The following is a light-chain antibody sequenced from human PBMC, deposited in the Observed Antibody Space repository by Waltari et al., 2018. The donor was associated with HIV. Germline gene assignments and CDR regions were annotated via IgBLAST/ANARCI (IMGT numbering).Light chain of an antibody. J-gene: IGKJ2*01. CDR2: QAS. Sequence: DVQMTQSPSTLSASVGDRVTITCRASQNINSWLAWYQQKAGKAPKLLIYQASTLESGVPSRFSGSGSGTEFTLTISSLQPDDFATYYCQQYKSLSGYTFGQGTKLEIK. CDR1: QNINSW. CDR3: QQYKSLSGYT. V-gene: IGKV1-5*03.